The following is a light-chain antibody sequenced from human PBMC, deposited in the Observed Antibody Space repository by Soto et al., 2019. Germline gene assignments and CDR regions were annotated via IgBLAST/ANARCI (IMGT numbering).Light chain of an antibody. V-gene: IGLV2-14*01. CDR1: SGDIGSYNR. CDR2: GVT. J-gene: IGLJ2*01. Sequence: QSALTQPASVSGSPGQSITISCTGTSGDIGSYNRVSWYQQHPGKAPKLMIYGVTNRPSGVSNRFSGSKTGNTASLTISGLQAEDEAAYYCSAYRRGIIVFGGGTKLTVL. CDR3: SAYRRGIIV.